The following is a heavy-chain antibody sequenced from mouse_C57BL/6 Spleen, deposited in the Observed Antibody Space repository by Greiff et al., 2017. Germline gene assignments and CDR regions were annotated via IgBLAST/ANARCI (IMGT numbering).Heavy chain of an antibody. J-gene: IGHJ2*01. CDR1: GYTFTGYW. D-gene: IGHD1-1*01. Sequence: QVQLQQSGAELMKPGASVKLSCKATGYTFTGYWIEWVKQRPGHGLEWIGEILPGSGSTNYNEKFKGKATFTADTSSNTAYMQLSSLTTEDSAIYYCARKRAYYGSSYEDDFDYWGQGTTLTVSS. CDR3: ARKRAYYGSSYEDDFDY. V-gene: IGHV1-9*01. CDR2: ILPGSGST.